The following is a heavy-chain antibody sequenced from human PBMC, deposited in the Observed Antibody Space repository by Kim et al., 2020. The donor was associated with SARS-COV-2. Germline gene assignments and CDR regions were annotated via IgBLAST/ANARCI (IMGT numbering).Heavy chain of an antibody. CDR3: ARGGSGYITS. D-gene: IGHD3-22*01. CDR2: LNSDGTYT. V-gene: IGHV3-74*01. CDR1: GFTFSTSW. Sequence: GGSLRLSCAASGFTFSTSWMHWVRQAPGKGLVWVSRLNSDGTYTNYADSVKGRFTLSRDNAKNTLFLQMNSLRAEDTAVYYCARGGSGYITSWGQGTLVTVSS. J-gene: IGHJ1*01.